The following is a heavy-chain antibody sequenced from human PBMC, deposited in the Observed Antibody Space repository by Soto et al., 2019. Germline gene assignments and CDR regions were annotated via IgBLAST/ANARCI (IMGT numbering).Heavy chain of an antibody. J-gene: IGHJ4*02. CDR3: ARAVRLHLGELSLYPTAPYFDY. CDR2: IYYSGST. V-gene: IGHV4-31*03. D-gene: IGHD3-16*02. Sequence: QVQLQESGPGLVKPSQTLSLTCTVSGGSISSGGYYWSWIRQHPGKGLEWIGYIYYSGSTYYNPSLKSRVTISVDTSKNQFSLKLSSVTAADTAVYYCARAVRLHLGELSLYPTAPYFDYWGQGTLVTVSS. CDR1: GGSISSGGYY.